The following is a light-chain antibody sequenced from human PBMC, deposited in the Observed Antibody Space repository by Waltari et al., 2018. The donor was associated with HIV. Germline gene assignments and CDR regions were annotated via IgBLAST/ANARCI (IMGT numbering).Light chain of an antibody. J-gene: IGLJ3*02. CDR2: GVT. Sequence: QSALTQPASVSGSPGQSITISCTGTNSDIGSYNFVSWYQPHPGQAPRLILFGVTRRPSGISSRFSGLKSGNTASLTIFGLQDEDEADYYCSSYTSFKTVVFGGGTKLTVL. V-gene: IGLV2-14*01. CDR1: NSDIGSYNF. CDR3: SSYTSFKTVV.